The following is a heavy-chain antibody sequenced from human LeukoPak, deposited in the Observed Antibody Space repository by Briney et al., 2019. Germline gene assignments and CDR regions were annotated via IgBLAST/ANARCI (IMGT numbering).Heavy chain of an antibody. CDR3: ARDNRDYYDSSGYYYY. CDR2: INHSGST. Sequence: SETLSLTCAVYGGSFSGYYWSWIRQPPGKGLEWIGEINHSGSTNYNPSLKSRVTISVDTSKNQFSLKLSSVTAADTAVYYCARDNRDYYDSSGYYYYWGQGTLVTVSS. CDR1: GGSFSGYY. V-gene: IGHV4-34*01. D-gene: IGHD3-22*01. J-gene: IGHJ4*02.